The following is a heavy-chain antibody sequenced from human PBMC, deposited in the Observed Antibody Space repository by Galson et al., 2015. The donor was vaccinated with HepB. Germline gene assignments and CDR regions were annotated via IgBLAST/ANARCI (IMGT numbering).Heavy chain of an antibody. Sequence: SVKVSCKASGYTFTSYAMHWVRQAPGQRLEWMGWINAGNGNTKYSQKFQGRVTITRDTSASTAYMELSSLRSEDTAVYYCARGGSGSYYPYYYYYGMDVWGQGTTVTVSS. CDR1: GYTFTSYA. CDR2: INAGNGNT. D-gene: IGHD3-10*01. V-gene: IGHV1-3*01. J-gene: IGHJ6*02. CDR3: ARGGSGSYYPYYYYYGMDV.